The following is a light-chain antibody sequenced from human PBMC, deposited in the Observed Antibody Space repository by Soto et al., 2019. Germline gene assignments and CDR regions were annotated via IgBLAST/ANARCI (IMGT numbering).Light chain of an antibody. CDR2: DNI. CDR1: SSNIGTGYD. V-gene: IGLV1-40*01. Sequence: SVLTQPPSVSGAPGQRVTISCTGSSSNIGTGYDVHWYQQVPGRAPKLLIYDNINRPSGVPDRFSGSKSGTSASLAITGLQAEDEADYYCQSYDSSLSGVVFGGGTKLTVL. J-gene: IGLJ2*01. CDR3: QSYDSSLSGVV.